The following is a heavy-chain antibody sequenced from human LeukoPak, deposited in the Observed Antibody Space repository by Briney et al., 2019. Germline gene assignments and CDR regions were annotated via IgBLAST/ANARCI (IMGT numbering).Heavy chain of an antibody. CDR2: IYPGDSDT. J-gene: IGHJ4*02. CDR1: GYSFTTHW. D-gene: IGHD3-10*01. Sequence: AESLKISCKASGYSFTTHWIGWVRHMPGKGLEWMGIIYPGDSDTRYSPSFQGQVTISADKSISTAYLQWSSLRASDTAMYYCARSYGSGSYSEFWGEGTLVTVSS. V-gene: IGHV5-51*01. CDR3: ARSYGSGSYSEF.